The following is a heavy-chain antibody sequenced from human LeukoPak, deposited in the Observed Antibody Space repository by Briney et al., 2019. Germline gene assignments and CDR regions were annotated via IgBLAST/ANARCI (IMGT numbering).Heavy chain of an antibody. D-gene: IGHD4-17*01. J-gene: IGHJ3*02. CDR1: GFTFSSHI. V-gene: IGHV3-30*04. CDR3: ARVDYGDYSDAFDI. Sequence: PGGSLRLSCAASGFTFSSHIMHWVRQAPGKGLEWVVVISSDGSNKYYADSVKGRSTISRDNSKNTLYLQMNSLRAEDTAVYYCARVDYGDYSDAFDIWGQGTMVTVSS. CDR2: ISSDGSNK.